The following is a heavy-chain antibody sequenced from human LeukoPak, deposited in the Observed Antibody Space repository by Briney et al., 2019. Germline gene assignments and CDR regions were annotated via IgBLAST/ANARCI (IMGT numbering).Heavy chain of an antibody. Sequence: PGRSLRLSCAASGFTFSSYAMHWVRQAPGKGLEWVAVISYDGSNKYYADSVKGRFTVSKDNSKNTLYLQMNSLRVEDTAVYYCTRIYGTTPDYWGQGTLVTVSS. CDR3: TRIYGTTPDY. CDR2: ISYDGSNK. CDR1: GFTFSSYA. D-gene: IGHD1-1*01. V-gene: IGHV3-30-3*01. J-gene: IGHJ4*02.